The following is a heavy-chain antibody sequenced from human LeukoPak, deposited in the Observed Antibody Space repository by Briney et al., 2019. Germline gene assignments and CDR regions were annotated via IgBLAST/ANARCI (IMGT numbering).Heavy chain of an antibody. Sequence: GGSLRLSCAASGFTFSSYSMNWVRQAPGKGLEWVSSISSSSSYIYYADSVKGRFTISRDNAKNSLYLQMNSLRAEDTAVYYCARDLPIAAAGTDFDWFDPWGQGTLVTVSS. CDR2: ISSSSSYI. V-gene: IGHV3-21*01. CDR1: GFTFSSYS. CDR3: ARDLPIAAAGTDFDWFDP. J-gene: IGHJ5*02. D-gene: IGHD6-13*01.